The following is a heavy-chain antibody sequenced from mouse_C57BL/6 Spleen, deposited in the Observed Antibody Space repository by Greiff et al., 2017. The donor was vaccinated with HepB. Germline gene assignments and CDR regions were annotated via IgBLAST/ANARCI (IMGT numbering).Heavy chain of an antibody. D-gene: IGHD1-1*01. CDR2: IDPENGDT. CDR1: GFNIKDDY. V-gene: IGHV14-4*01. J-gene: IGHJ3*01. CDR3: TTPNYYGSSRFAY. Sequence: VQLKQSGAELVRPGASVKLSCTASGFNIKDDYMHWVKQRPEQGLEWIGWIDPENGDTEYASKFQGKATITADTSSNTAYLQLSSLTSEDTAVYYCTTPNYYGSSRFAYWGQGTLVTVSA.